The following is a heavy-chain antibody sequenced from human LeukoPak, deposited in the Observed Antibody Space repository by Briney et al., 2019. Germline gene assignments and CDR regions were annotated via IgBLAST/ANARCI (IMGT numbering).Heavy chain of an antibody. D-gene: IGHD3-16*01. Sequence: GASVKVSCKASGYTFTSYYMHWVRQAPGQGLEWMGIINPSGGSTSYAQKFQGRVTMTRNTSISTAYMELSSLRSEDTAVYYCAREWGPRQTYTFLARSDYWGQGTLVTVSS. J-gene: IGHJ4*02. CDR2: INPSGGST. CDR1: GYTFTSYY. CDR3: AREWGPRQTYTFLARSDY. V-gene: IGHV1-46*01.